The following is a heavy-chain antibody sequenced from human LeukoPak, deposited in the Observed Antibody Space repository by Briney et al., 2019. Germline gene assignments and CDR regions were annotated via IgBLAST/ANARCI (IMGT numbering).Heavy chain of an antibody. Sequence: PGGSLRLSCAASGFTFSSYSMNWVRQAPGKGLECVSSTSSSSSYKYYADSVKGRFTISRDNAKNSLYLQMNSLGAEDTAVYYCAREKYDILTGYSPYFFDYWGQGTLVTVSS. CDR2: TSSSSSYK. CDR1: GFTFSSYS. J-gene: IGHJ4*02. V-gene: IGHV3-21*01. D-gene: IGHD3-9*01. CDR3: AREKYDILTGYSPYFFDY.